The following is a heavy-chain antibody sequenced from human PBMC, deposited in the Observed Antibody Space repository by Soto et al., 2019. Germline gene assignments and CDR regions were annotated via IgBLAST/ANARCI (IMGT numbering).Heavy chain of an antibody. J-gene: IGHJ6*02. CDR3: VKDGSSGWPYFDDMDV. Sequence: QTGGSLRLSCAASGFTFSSYGMHWVRQAPGKGLEWVAVILYDGSKKYYADSVKGRFTISRDNSKNTLYLQMSSLRAEDTALYYCVKDGSSGWPYFDDMDVWVQGTTVTVS. V-gene: IGHV3-30*18. D-gene: IGHD6-19*01. CDR2: ILYDGSKK. CDR1: GFTFSSYG.